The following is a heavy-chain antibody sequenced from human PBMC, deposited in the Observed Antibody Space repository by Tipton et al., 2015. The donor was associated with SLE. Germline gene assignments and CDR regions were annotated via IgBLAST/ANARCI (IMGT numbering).Heavy chain of an antibody. Sequence: TLSLTCTVSGGSISSGNYYWSWIRQQPGKGLEWIGFSYYSGSTYYNPSLESRVTISLDTSKNHFSLKLTSVTAADTAVYYCATPGYGMDVWGRGTTVTVSS. V-gene: IGHV4-31*03. CDR1: GGSISSGNYY. CDR2: SYYSGST. CDR3: ATPGYGMDV. J-gene: IGHJ6*02.